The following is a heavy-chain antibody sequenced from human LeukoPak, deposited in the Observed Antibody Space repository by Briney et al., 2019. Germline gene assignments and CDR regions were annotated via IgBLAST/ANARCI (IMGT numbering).Heavy chain of an antibody. Sequence: GGSLRLSCAASGFTFSSYALHWVRQAPGKGLEWVAVISYDGSNKYYADSVKGRFTISRDNAKNSLYLQMNSLRAEDTAVYYCASRIVGATWGQGTMVTVSS. CDR3: ASRIVGAT. CDR1: GFTFSSYA. CDR2: ISYDGSNK. J-gene: IGHJ3*01. V-gene: IGHV3-30*04. D-gene: IGHD1-26*01.